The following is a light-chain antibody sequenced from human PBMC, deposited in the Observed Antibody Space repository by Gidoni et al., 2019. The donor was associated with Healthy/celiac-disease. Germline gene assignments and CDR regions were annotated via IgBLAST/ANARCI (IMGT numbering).Light chain of an antibody. J-gene: IGLJ3*02. CDR3: AAWDASLRCGV. CDR1: SSNIGSNY. V-gene: IGLV1-47*01. Sequence: QSVLPPPPSASGPPGQRVTISCSGSSSNIGSNYVYWYQQLPGTAPKLLLYRNNQRPSGGPDRFSGSKSGTSAYLGICGLRSEDEADYYWAAWDASLRCGVFGGGTKLTVL. CDR2: RNN.